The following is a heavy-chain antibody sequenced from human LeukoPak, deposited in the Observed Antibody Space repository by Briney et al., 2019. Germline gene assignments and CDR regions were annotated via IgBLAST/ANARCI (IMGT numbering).Heavy chain of an antibody. CDR1: GGSFSGYY. V-gene: IGHV4-34*01. D-gene: IGHD3-3*01. J-gene: IGHJ5*02. Sequence: SETLSLTCAVDGGSFSGYYWSWIREPPGKGLGRIGEINHSGSTNYNTSLKRRVTISVDTSKHQFSLKLSSVTAADTDVYYCARGRYNFWSGIQLNWFDPWGQGTLVTVSS. CDR2: INHSGST. CDR3: ARGRYNFWSGIQLNWFDP.